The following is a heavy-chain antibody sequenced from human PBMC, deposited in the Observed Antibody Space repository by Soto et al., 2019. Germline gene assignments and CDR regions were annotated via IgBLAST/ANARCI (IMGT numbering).Heavy chain of an antibody. CDR3: ARAPPKDYYYMDV. CDR2: IWYDGSNK. J-gene: IGHJ6*03. Sequence: GGSLRLSCAASGFTFSSYGMHWVRQAPGKGLEWVAVIWYDGSNKYYADSVKGRFTISRDNSKNTLYLQMNSLRAEDTAVYYCARAPPKDYYYMDVWGKGTTVTVSS. CDR1: GFTFSSYG. V-gene: IGHV3-33*01.